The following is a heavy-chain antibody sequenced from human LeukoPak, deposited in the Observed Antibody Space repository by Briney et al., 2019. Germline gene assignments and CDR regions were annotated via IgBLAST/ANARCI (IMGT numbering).Heavy chain of an antibody. CDR2: ISGSGGST. J-gene: IGHJ4*02. Sequence: GGSLRLSCVFSGFTFSSYAMSWVRQAPGKGLEWVSAISGSGGSTYYADSVKGRFTISRDNSKNTLYLQMNSLRAEDTAVYYCAKGSSSSRPYYFDFWGQGTLVTVSS. CDR1: GFTFSSYA. D-gene: IGHD6-6*01. CDR3: AKGSSSSRPYYFDF. V-gene: IGHV3-23*01.